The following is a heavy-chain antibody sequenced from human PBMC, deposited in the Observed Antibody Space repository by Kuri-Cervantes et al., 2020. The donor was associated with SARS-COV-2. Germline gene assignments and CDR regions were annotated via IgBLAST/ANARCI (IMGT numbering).Heavy chain of an antibody. CDR1: RFAFDTYS. D-gene: IGHD5-12*01. Sequence: GGSLRLSCAASRFAFDTYSMNWVRQAPGKGLEWVSYINSRNTTVYYADSVKDRFTISRDNAKNSLYLQMNSLRDDDTAVYFCARDIYSGWSGLWGFDLWGQGTMVTVSS. CDR3: ARDIYSGWSGLWGFDL. CDR2: INSRNTTV. J-gene: IGHJ3*01. V-gene: IGHV3-48*02.